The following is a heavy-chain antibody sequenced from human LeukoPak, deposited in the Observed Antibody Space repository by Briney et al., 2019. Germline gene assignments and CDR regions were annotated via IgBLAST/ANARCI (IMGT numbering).Heavy chain of an antibody. V-gene: IGHV6-1*01. Sequence: SQTLSLTCAISGDSVSNNDGAWNWIRQSPSRGLEWLGRTYYRSQWYNDYARSVMSRISVAPDTSKNQFSLQLRSVTPDDTAVYYCAGGYAFDVWGQGTTVIVSS. CDR2: TYYRSQWYN. CDR1: GDSVSNNDGA. J-gene: IGHJ3*01. CDR3: AGGYAFDV.